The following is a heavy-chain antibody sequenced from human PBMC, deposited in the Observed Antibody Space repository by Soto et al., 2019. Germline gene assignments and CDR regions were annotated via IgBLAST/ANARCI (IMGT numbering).Heavy chain of an antibody. J-gene: IGHJ5*02. V-gene: IGHV3-7*01. CDR2: IKQDGSEK. CDR1: GFTFSSYW. Sequence: PGGSLRLSCAASGFTFSSYWMSWVRQAPGKGLEWEANIKQDGSEKYYVTSVKGRFTISRDNAKNSLSLQMNSLRDEDTAVYFWARDWGMGSNWFGPWGQGTLGTVSS. CDR3: ARDWGMGSNWFGP. D-gene: IGHD3-16*01.